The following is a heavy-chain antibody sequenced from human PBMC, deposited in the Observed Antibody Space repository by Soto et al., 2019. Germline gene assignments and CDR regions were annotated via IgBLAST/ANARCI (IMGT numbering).Heavy chain of an antibody. CDR3: ARGGSGSYYNWFDP. CDR1: GGSVSSGSYY. CDR2: IYYRGST. V-gene: IGHV4-61*01. Sequence: QVQLQESGPGLVKPSETLSLTCTVSGGSVSSGSYYWGWIRHPPGKGLGWIGYIYYRGSTNYNPSLKSRVTISVDTSKNQFSLKLSSVTAADTAVYYCARGGSGSYYNWFDPWGQGTLVTVSS. J-gene: IGHJ5*02. D-gene: IGHD1-26*01.